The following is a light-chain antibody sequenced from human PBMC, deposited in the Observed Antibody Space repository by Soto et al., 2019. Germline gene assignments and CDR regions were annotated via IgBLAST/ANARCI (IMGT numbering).Light chain of an antibody. CDR1: SSDVGGYNY. CDR2: DIS. Sequence: QSALTQPASVSGSPGQSITISCTGTSSDVGGYNYVSWYQQHPGTAPKLLIYDISNRPSGVSNRFSGSKSGNTASLTIAGLPAEDEADYYCSSDTSSSTLVVFGGGTKLTVL. J-gene: IGLJ2*01. CDR3: SSDTSSSTLVV. V-gene: IGLV2-14*01.